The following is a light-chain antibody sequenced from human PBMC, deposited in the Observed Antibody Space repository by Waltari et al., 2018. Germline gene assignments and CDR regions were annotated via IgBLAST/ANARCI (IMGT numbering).Light chain of an antibody. CDR1: SSNIGAGYD. CDR3: QSYDPSRSEVV. V-gene: IGLV1-40*01. CDR2: GRD. J-gene: IGLJ2*01. Sequence: QSGLTQPPSVSGAPGQTISISCTGSSSNIGAGYDIFWYQQFPGAAPNLPIYGRDNRPSGVPGRFSGSQSGTSASLAITGLQAEDEADYYCQSYDPSRSEVVFGGGTKLTVL.